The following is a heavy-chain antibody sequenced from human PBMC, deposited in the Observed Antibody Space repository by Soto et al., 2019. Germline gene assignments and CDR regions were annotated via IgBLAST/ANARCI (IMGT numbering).Heavy chain of an antibody. Sequence: ASVKVSCKASGYTFASYDINWVRQATGQGLERMGWMNPNSGNTGYAQKFQGRVTMTRNTSISTAYMELSSLRSEDTAVYYCARGGDCSSTSCYIAQPYYYYGMDVWGQGTTVTVSS. J-gene: IGHJ6*02. CDR3: ARGGDCSSTSCYIAQPYYYYGMDV. CDR2: MNPNSGNT. V-gene: IGHV1-8*01. D-gene: IGHD2-2*02. CDR1: GYTFASYD.